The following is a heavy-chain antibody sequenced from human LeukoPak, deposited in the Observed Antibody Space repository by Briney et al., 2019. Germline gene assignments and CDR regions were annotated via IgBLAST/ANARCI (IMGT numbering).Heavy chain of an antibody. Sequence: SETLSLTCTVSGGSISSSSYYWGWIRQPPGKGLEWIGRIYYSGSTYYNPSLKSRVTISVDTSKNQFSLKLSSVTAADTAVYYCARYYYDSSGQFDPWGQGTLVTVSS. D-gene: IGHD3-22*01. V-gene: IGHV4-39*01. CDR3: ARYYYDSSGQFDP. CDR2: IYYSGST. CDR1: GGSISSSSYY. J-gene: IGHJ5*02.